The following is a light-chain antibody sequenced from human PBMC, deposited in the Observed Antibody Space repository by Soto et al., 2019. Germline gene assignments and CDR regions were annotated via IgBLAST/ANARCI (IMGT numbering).Light chain of an antibody. Sequence: DIQMTQSPSSVSASVGDRVTITCRASQDISGWLAWFQQKPGKAPNLLIYAASILQSGVPSRFSGSGSGTGFTLTISSLQPEDFATYYCLQDYNYPRTFGQGTKVDIK. J-gene: IGKJ1*01. CDR2: AAS. CDR3: LQDYNYPRT. CDR1: QDISGW. V-gene: IGKV1-12*01.